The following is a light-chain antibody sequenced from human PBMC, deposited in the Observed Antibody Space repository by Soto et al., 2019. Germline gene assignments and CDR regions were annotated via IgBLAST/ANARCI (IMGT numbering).Light chain of an antibody. CDR1: QSLGSH. CDR2: AAS. CDR3: QQYNNWPPIT. V-gene: IGKV3-15*01. J-gene: IGKJ4*01. Sequence: EIVMTQSPATLSLSPGERATLSCRASQSLGSHLAWYQQKPGQAPRLLIYAASTRATGIPAGFSGSGSGTEFSLTISNLQSEDFAVYYCQQYNNWPPITFGGGTKVEIK.